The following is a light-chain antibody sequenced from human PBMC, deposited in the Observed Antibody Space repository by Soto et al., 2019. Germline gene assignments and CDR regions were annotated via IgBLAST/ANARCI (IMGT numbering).Light chain of an antibody. CDR2: DAF. J-gene: IGKJ5*01. CDR3: QQRSNWPQIT. CDR1: HSVSNY. Sequence: EIVLTQSPATLSLSPGDRATLSCRASHSVSNYLAWYQQKPGQAPRLLIYDAFNRATGIPSRFSGSGSGTDFTLTISSLEPEDFAVYYCQQRSNWPQITFGQGTRLEIK. V-gene: IGKV3-11*01.